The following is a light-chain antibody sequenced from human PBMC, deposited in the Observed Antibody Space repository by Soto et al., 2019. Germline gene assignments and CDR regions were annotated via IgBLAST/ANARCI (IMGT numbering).Light chain of an antibody. CDR2: DAS. CDR3: QQYNSYWT. J-gene: IGKJ1*01. V-gene: IGKV1-5*01. Sequence: DIQRTPSPSTLSASVGDGVTITCRASQSISSWLAWYQQKPGKAPKLLIYDASSLERGVPSRFSGSGSGTEFTLTISSLQPDDFATYYCQQYNSYWTFGQGTKVDIK. CDR1: QSISSW.